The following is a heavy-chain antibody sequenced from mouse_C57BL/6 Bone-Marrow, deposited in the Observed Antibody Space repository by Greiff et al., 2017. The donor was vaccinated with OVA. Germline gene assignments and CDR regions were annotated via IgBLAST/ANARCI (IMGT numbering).Heavy chain of an antibody. CDR3: TEGYYSKGAMDY. CDR1: GFTFSNYW. J-gene: IGHJ4*01. Sequence: EVQLVESGGGLVQPGGSMKLSCVASGFTFSNYWMNWVRQSPEKGLEWVAQIRLKSDNYATHYAESVKGRFTISRDDSKSSVYLHMNNLRAEDTGIYYCTEGYYSKGAMDYWGQGTSVTVSS. CDR2: IRLKSDNYAT. V-gene: IGHV6-3*01. D-gene: IGHD2-5*01.